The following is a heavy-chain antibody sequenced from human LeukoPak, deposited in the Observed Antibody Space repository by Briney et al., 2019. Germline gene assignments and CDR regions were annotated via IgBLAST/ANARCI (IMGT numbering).Heavy chain of an antibody. CDR2: INPSGGST. CDR1: GYTFTSYY. D-gene: IGHD4-17*01. V-gene: IGHV1-46*01. Sequence: ASVKVSCKASGYTFTSYYMHWLRQAPGQGLEWMGIINPSGGSTSYAQKFQGRVTMTRDTSTSTVYMELSSLRSEDTAVYHCANLYGDLDYWGQGTLVTVSP. J-gene: IGHJ4*02. CDR3: ANLYGDLDY.